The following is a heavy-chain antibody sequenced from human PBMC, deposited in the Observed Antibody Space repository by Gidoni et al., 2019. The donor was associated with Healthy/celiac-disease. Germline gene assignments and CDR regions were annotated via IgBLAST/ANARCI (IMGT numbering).Heavy chain of an antibody. J-gene: IGHJ4*02. CDR3: ARDGFKGEHLFDY. D-gene: IGHD3-16*01. CDR2: ISRGSSYI. CDR1: GFTFSSHS. Sequence: EVQLVESGGGLVKPGGSLRLSCAASGFTFSSHSMNWVRQAPGKGLEWISAISRGSSYIYYADSVKGRFTISRDNAKNSLYLQMNSLRAEDTAVYYCARDGFKGEHLFDYWGQGTLVTVSS. V-gene: IGHV3-21*01.